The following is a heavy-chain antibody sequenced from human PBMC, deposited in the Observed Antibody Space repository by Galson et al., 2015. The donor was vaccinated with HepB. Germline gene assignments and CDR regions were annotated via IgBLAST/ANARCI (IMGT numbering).Heavy chain of an antibody. CDR3: AIGRGYSYGSHYYGMDV. V-gene: IGHV1-69*06. CDR1: GGTFSSYA. CDR2: IIPIFGTA. D-gene: IGHD5-18*01. J-gene: IGHJ6*02. Sequence: SVKVSCKASGGTFSSYAISWVRQAPGQGLEWMGGIIPIFGTANYAQKFQGRVTITADKSTSTAYMELSSLRSEDTAVYYCAIGRGYSYGSHYYGMDVWGQGTTVTVSS.